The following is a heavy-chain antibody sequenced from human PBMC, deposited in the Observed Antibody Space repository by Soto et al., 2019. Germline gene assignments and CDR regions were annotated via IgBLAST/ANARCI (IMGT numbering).Heavy chain of an antibody. CDR1: EFAFTTYW. D-gene: IGHD4-17*01. Sequence: GGSLRLSCAASEFAFTTYWMNWVRQAPGKGLEWVANIKQDGSERYYADFVKGRFTISRDNAKNSLFLQMSRLRAEDSAVYYCATVTTWKFYYYYMDVGGQGTTVTV. CDR2: IKQDGSER. CDR3: ATVTTWKFYYYYMDV. V-gene: IGHV3-7*01. J-gene: IGHJ6*02.